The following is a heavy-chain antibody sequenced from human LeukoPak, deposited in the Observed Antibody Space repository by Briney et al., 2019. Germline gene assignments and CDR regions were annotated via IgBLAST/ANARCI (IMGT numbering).Heavy chain of an antibody. Sequence: ASVKVSCKASGYIFNDYYMHWVRQAPGQGLEWMGWISAYNGNTNYAQKLQGRVTMTTDTSTSTAYMELRSLRSDDTAVYYCARDAGYYYDSSGYRPIYYFDYWGQGTLVTVSS. CDR1: GYIFNDYY. CDR2: ISAYNGNT. J-gene: IGHJ4*02. V-gene: IGHV1-18*04. CDR3: ARDAGYYYDSSGYRPIYYFDY. D-gene: IGHD3-22*01.